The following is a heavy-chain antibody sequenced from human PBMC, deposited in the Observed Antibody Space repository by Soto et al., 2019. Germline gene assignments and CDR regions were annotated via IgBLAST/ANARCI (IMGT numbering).Heavy chain of an antibody. J-gene: IGHJ5*02. Sequence: QVQLQESGPGLVKPSQTLSLTCTVSGGSISSGDYYWSWIRQPPGKGLEWLGYIYYSGSTYYNPSIDSRITTSVDTSKYQFSLELSSVTAADTAVYYCARGRTITFGGVIGDWFDPWGQGNLGIVSS. CDR2: IYYSGST. V-gene: IGHV4-30-4*01. CDR1: GGSISSGDYY. CDR3: ARGRTITFGGVIGDWFDP. D-gene: IGHD3-16*01.